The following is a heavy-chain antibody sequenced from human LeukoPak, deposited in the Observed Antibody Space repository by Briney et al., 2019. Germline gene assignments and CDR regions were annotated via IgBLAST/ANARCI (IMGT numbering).Heavy chain of an antibody. CDR1: GFTLSSYW. Sequence: GGSLRLSCTASGFTLSSYWMTWVRQAPGKGLEWVANIGHDGNEKNYVDSVKGRFIISRDNARNSLYLQMNSLSAEDTAVYYCARDPYRTYRSSFYDYWGQGILVTISS. V-gene: IGHV3-7*05. CDR2: IGHDGNEK. J-gene: IGHJ4*02. CDR3: ARDPYRTYRSSFYDY. D-gene: IGHD6-13*01.